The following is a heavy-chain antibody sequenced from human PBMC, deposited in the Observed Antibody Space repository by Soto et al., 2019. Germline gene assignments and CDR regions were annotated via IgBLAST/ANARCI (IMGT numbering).Heavy chain of an antibody. CDR1: GGSISNYY. Sequence: QVQLQESGPGLVKPSETLSLTCTVSGGSISNYYWSWIRQTPGKGLEWIGYIYYSGSTNYNPSLKSRVTISVDTAKNPFSLKLSSGTAADTAVYYCAREAVRDDFWSGYYSPYYYFYMDVWGKGTTVTVSS. V-gene: IGHV4-59*01. J-gene: IGHJ6*03. D-gene: IGHD3-3*01. CDR3: AREAVRDDFWSGYYSPYYYFYMDV. CDR2: IYYSGST.